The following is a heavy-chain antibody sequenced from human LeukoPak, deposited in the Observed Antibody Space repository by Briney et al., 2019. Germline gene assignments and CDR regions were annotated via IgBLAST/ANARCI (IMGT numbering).Heavy chain of an antibody. V-gene: IGHV4-30-2*01. CDR3: AGGGDYYDNSGYNAEYFQH. Sequence: SETLSLTCAVSGGSISSGGYSWSWIRQPPGKGLESIGYIYHSGSTYYNPSLRSRVTISVDKSKNQFSLKLSSVTAADTAVYYCAGGGDYYDNSGYNAEYFQHWGQGTLVTVSS. CDR2: IYHSGST. J-gene: IGHJ1*01. CDR1: GGSISSGGYS. D-gene: IGHD3-22*01.